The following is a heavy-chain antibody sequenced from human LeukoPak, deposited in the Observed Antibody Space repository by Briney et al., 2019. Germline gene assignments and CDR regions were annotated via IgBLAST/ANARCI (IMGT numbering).Heavy chain of an antibody. D-gene: IGHD3-22*01. Sequence: PGGSLRLSCAASGFTFSSYAMHWVPQAPGKGLEWVAVISYDGSNKYYADSVKGRFTISRDNSKNTLYLQMNSLRAEDTAVYYCARAGAMIVVVIGDYFDYWGQGTLVTVSS. V-gene: IGHV3-30-3*01. J-gene: IGHJ4*02. CDR3: ARAGAMIVVVIGDYFDY. CDR2: ISYDGSNK. CDR1: GFTFSSYA.